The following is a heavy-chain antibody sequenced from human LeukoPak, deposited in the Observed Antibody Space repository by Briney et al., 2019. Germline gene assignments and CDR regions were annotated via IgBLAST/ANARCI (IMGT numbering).Heavy chain of an antibody. CDR2: IRYDGSNK. V-gene: IGHV3-30*02. CDR3: ARDTAWYTAHYYMDV. J-gene: IGHJ6*03. CDR1: GFTFSSYG. D-gene: IGHD2-8*01. Sequence: GGSLRLSCAASGFTFSSYGMHWVRQAPGKGLEWVAFIRYDGSNKYYADSVKGRFTISRDNSKNTLYLQMNSLRVEDTAVYYCARDTAWYTAHYYMDVWGKGTTVTVSS.